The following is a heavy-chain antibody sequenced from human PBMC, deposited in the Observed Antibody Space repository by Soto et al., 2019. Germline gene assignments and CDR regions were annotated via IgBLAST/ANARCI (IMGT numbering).Heavy chain of an antibody. Sequence: QVQQVESGGGLVKPGGSLRLSCAASGFTFSDYYMSWIRQAPGKGLECISYISTSSSYTNYADSVKGRFTISRDNAQNSLYMQMRSLRAEDTAVYYCARSWDCSSWDVWGQGTVVTVSS. D-gene: IGHD6-13*01. CDR1: GFTFSDYY. CDR3: ARSWDCSSWDV. J-gene: IGHJ3*01. CDR2: ISTSSSYT. V-gene: IGHV3-11*05.